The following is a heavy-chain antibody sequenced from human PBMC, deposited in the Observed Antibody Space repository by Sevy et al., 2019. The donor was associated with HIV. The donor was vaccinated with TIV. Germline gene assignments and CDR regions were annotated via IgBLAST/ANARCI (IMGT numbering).Heavy chain of an antibody. CDR3: ARGATRGYSYGYRYWFDP. V-gene: IGHV1-8*01. D-gene: IGHD5-18*01. Sequence: ASVKVSCKASGYTFTSYDINWVRQATGQGLEWMGWMNPNSGNTGYAQKFQGRVTMTRNTSIGTAYMELSSLRSEDTAVYYCARGATRGYSYGYRYWFDPWGQGTLVTVSS. CDR1: GYTFTSYD. J-gene: IGHJ5*02. CDR2: MNPNSGNT.